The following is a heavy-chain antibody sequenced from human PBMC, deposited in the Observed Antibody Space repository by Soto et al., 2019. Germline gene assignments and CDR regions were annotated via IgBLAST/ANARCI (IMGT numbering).Heavy chain of an antibody. CDR3: ARDRPNYGGKLPIDAFDI. CDR1: GGSISSYY. V-gene: IGHV4-59*01. J-gene: IGHJ3*02. CDR2: IYYSGST. Sequence: SETLSLTCTVSGGSISSYYWSWIRQPPGKGLEWIGYIYYSGSTNYNPSLKSRVTISVDTSKNQSSLKLSSVTAADTAVYYCARDRPNYGGKLPIDAFDIWGQGTVVTVSS. D-gene: IGHD4-17*01.